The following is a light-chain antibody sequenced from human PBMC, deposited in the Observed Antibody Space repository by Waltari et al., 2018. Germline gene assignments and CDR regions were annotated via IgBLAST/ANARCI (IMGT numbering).Light chain of an antibody. CDR1: SSNIGAGYD. J-gene: IGLJ2*01. V-gene: IGLV1-40*01. CDR2: GNS. Sequence: QSVLTQPPSVSGAPGQRVTISCTGSSSNIGAGYDVHWYQQLPRTAPKLLIYGNSNRPSGAPDRFSGSQSGTSASLAITGLQAEDEADYYCQSYDSSLSGSVVFGGGTKLTVL. CDR3: QSYDSSLSGSVV.